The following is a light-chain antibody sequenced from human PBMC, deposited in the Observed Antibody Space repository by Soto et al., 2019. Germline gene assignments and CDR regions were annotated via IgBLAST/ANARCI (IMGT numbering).Light chain of an antibody. J-gene: IGLJ2*01. V-gene: IGLV1-40*01. CDR1: SSNIGAGYD. CDR2: GNS. CDR3: HADDSSLSVL. Sequence: QSVLTQPPSVSGAPGQRVTISCTGSSSNIGAGYDVHWYQQLPGTAPKLLIYGNSNRPSGVPDRFSGSKSGTSASLAITGLQAEAEADYYCHADDSSLSVLFGGGTKLTVL.